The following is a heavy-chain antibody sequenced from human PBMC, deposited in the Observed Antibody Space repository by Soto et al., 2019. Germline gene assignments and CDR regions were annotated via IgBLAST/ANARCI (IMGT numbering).Heavy chain of an antibody. Sequence: SETLSLTCTVSGGSISSYYWSWIRQPPGKGLEWIGYIYYSGSTNYNPSLKSRVTISVDTSKNQFSLKLSSVTAADTAMYYCARFAQRRRITIFGVADPYYYYYYMDVWGKGTTVTVSS. CDR2: IYYSGST. D-gene: IGHD3-3*01. CDR1: GGSISSYY. CDR3: ARFAQRRRITIFGVADPYYYYYYMDV. J-gene: IGHJ6*03. V-gene: IGHV4-59*01.